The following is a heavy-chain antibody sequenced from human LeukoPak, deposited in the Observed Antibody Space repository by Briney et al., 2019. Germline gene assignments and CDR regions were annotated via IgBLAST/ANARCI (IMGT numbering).Heavy chain of an antibody. V-gene: IGHV3-30*18. CDR2: ISSDGSIK. CDR1: GFTFSSYG. Sequence: GGSLRLSCAASGFTFSSYGMHWVRQAPGRGLEWVAIISSDGSIKYSADSVEGRFTISRDNSKNTLYLQMNSLRAEDTAVYYCVKDGHNNGYHFDYWGQGSLVTASS. CDR3: VKDGHNNGYHFDY. J-gene: IGHJ4*02. D-gene: IGHD3-22*01.